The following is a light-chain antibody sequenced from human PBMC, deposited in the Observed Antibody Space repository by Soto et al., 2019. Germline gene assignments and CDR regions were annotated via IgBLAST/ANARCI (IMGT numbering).Light chain of an antibody. V-gene: IGLV2-14*01. Sequence: QSVLTQPASVSGSPGQSITISCTGTSSDVGGYNYVSWYQQHPGKAPKLMIYEVSNRPSGVSNRFSGSKSGNTASLTISGLQAEDEVDYYCSSYTSSSTPWVFGGGTKVTVL. CDR1: SSDVGGYNY. J-gene: IGLJ3*02. CDR3: SSYTSSSTPWV. CDR2: EVS.